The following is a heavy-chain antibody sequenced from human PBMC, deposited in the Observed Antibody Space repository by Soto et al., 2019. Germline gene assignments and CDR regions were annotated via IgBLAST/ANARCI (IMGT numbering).Heavy chain of an antibody. CDR3: ARGSRDSYPGSRIFDL. J-gene: IGHJ4*02. Sequence: ASVKVSCKASGYTFTDSYIHWVRQAPGKGLEWMGWISPSSGATQYAQKFQGWVTVTRDTSTSTVYLDVGRLKSDGSAVYFCARGSRDSYPGSRIFDLWGRGTRVTVSS. V-gene: IGHV1-2*04. CDR2: ISPSSGAT. D-gene: IGHD3-10*01. CDR1: GYTFTDSY.